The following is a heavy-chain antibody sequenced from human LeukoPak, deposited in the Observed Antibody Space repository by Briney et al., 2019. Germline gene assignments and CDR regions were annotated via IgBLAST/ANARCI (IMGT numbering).Heavy chain of an antibody. CDR3: VYSSGWYEGPS. CDR2: ISAYNGNT. V-gene: IGHV1-18*04. CDR1: GYTFTGYY. Sequence: ASVRVSCKASGYTFTGYYMHWVRQAPGQGLEWMGWISAYNGNTNYAQKLQGRVTMTTDTSTSTAYMELRSLRSDDTAVYYCVYSSGWYEGPSWGQGTLVPVSS. D-gene: IGHD6-19*01. J-gene: IGHJ4*02.